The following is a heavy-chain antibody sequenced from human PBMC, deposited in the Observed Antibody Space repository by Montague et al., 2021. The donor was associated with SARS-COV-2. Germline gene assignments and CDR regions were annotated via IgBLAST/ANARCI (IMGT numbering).Heavy chain of an antibody. CDR2: IYTSGST. D-gene: IGHD3-10*01. J-gene: IGHJ3*02. CDR1: GGSISSYY. V-gene: IGHV4-4*08. CDR3: ARDLAPYYGSGSYYNPIDAFDI. Sequence: SETLSLTCTVSGGSISSYYWSWIRQPPGKGLEWIGRIYTSGSTNYNPSLKSRVTISVDTSKNQFSLKLSSVTAADTAVYYCARDLAPYYGSGSYYNPIDAFDIWGQGTMVTVSS.